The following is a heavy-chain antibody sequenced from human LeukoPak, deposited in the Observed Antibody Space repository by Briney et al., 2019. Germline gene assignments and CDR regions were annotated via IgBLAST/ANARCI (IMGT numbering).Heavy chain of an antibody. CDR3: ARGRVFVDY. J-gene: IGHJ4*02. CDR2: IRSKAYGGTT. D-gene: IGHD6-13*01. V-gene: IGHV3-49*03. Sequence: GGSLRLSCTASGFTCGDYAMSWFRQAPGKGLEWVGFIRSKAYGGTTEYAASVKGRFTISRDDSKSIAYLQMNSLRAEDTALYYCARGRVFVDYWGQGTLVTVSS. CDR1: GFTCGDYA.